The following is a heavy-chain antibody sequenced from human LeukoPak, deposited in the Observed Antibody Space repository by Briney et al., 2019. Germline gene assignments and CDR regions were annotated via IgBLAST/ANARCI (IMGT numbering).Heavy chain of an antibody. CDR3: AKSGTTRAVAGIFVGY. CDR2: ISGSGGST. D-gene: IGHD6-19*01. Sequence: GGSLRLSCAASGFTFSSYAMSWVRQAPGKGLEWVSAISGSGGSTYYADSVKSRFTISRDNSKNTLYLQMNSLRAEDTAVYYCAKSGTTRAVAGIFVGYWGQGTLVTVSS. V-gene: IGHV3-23*01. CDR1: GFTFSSYA. J-gene: IGHJ4*02.